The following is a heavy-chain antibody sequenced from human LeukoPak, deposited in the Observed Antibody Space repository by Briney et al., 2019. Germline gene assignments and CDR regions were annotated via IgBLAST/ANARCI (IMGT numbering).Heavy chain of an antibody. CDR1: GVSIASRGFS. J-gene: IGHJ4*02. V-gene: IGHV4-31*03. CDR3: ARVPDGIAADY. CDR2: ISYSGDT. D-gene: IGHD6-13*01. Sequence: SQTLSLTCTVSGVSIASRGFSWTWIRQPPGKGLEWIGCISYSGDTYSKPSLKTRLTISVDASKNQFSLKLTSVTAADTAVYYCARVPDGIAADYWGQGTLVTVSS.